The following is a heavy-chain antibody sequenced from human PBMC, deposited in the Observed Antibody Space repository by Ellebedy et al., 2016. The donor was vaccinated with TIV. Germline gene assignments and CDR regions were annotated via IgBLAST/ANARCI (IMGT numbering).Heavy chain of an antibody. J-gene: IGHJ4*02. CDR3: AKAAAGPFDY. D-gene: IGHD6-13*01. CDR1: GFTFNTYT. V-gene: IGHV3-21*04. CDR2: ISSSSAYI. Sequence: GESLKISXAASGFTFNTYTMNWVRQAPGKGLEWVSSISSSSAYIYYADSVKGRFTISRDNSKNTLYLQMNSLRAEDTAVYYCAKAAAGPFDYWGQGTLVTVSS.